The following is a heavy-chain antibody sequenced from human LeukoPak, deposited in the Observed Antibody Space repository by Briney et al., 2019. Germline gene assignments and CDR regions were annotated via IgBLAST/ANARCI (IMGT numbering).Heavy chain of an antibody. CDR1: GYTFTDYY. Sequence: ASVKVSCKASGYTFTDYYMHWVRQAPGQGLEWMGWINPSSGGTNYAQKFQGRVTMTRDTSINIDYMELGSLRSDDTAVYYCARDLNGGNSAWGQGTLVTVSS. CDR3: ARDLNGGNSA. V-gene: IGHV1-2*02. J-gene: IGHJ5*02. D-gene: IGHD4-23*01. CDR2: INPSSGGT.